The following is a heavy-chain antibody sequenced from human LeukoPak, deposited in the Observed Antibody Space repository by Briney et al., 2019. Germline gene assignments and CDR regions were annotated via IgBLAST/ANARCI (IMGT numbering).Heavy chain of an antibody. CDR1: GFTFSSYS. D-gene: IGHD4-23*01. V-gene: IGHV3-48*04. Sequence: GGSLRLSCAASGFTFSSYSMTWVRQAPGQGLEWVSYISSSSSTIYYADSVKGRFTISRDNAKNSLYLQMNSLRAEDTAVYYCAKDQGTVVTKGLYYFDYWGQGTLVTVSS. CDR3: AKDQGTVVTKGLYYFDY. J-gene: IGHJ4*02. CDR2: ISSSSSTI.